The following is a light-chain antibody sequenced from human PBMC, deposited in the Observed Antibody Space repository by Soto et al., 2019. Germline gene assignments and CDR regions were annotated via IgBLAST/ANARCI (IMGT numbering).Light chain of an antibody. V-gene: IGKV1-17*03. CDR1: QDISRF. Sequence: DVQMAQSPSAMSASVGDRVTIACRASQDISRFVAWFQHKPGRAPERLIYETSNLQPGVPSRFSGSGSGTEFTLAIIGLQPEDFATYYCLQHNTYPYTFGQGTKLEIK. CDR3: LQHNTYPYT. CDR2: ETS. J-gene: IGKJ2*01.